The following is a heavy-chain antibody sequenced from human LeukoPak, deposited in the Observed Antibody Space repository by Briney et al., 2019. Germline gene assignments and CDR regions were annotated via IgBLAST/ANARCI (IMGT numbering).Heavy chain of an antibody. J-gene: IGHJ6*02. CDR2: IWYDGSNK. V-gene: IGHV3-33*01. CDR1: GFTFSSYG. D-gene: IGHD3-10*01. Sequence: GGSLRLSCAASGFTFSSYGMHWVRQAPGKGLEWVAVIWYDGSNKYYADSVKGRFTISRDNSKNTLYLQMNSLRAEDTAVYYCARDPLGELSSYYHYGMDVWGQGTTVTVSS. CDR3: ARDPLGELSSYYHYGMDV.